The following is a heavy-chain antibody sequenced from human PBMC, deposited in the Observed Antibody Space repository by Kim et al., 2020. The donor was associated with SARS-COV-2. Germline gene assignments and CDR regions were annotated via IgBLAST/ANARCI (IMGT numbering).Heavy chain of an antibody. CDR1: GGSISSSSYY. J-gene: IGHJ6*02. V-gene: IGHV4-39*07. D-gene: IGHD6-13*01. CDR3: ARDLGGSSWYYYYYYGMDV. Sequence: SETLSLTCTVSGGSISSSSYYWGWIRQPPGKGLEWIGSIYYSGSTYYNPSLKSRVTISVDTSKNQFSLKLSSVTAADTAVYYCARDLGGSSWYYYYYYGMDVWGQGTTVTVSS. CDR2: IYYSGST.